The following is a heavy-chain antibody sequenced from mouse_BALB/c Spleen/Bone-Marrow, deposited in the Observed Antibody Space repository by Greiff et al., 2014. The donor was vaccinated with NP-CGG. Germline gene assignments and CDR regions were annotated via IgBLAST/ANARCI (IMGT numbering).Heavy chain of an antibody. J-gene: IGHJ3*01. V-gene: IGHV14-3*02. D-gene: IGHD1-1*01. CDR2: IDPANGNT. CDR1: GFNIKVTY. Sequence: VQLQQSGAELVKPGASVKLSCTASGFNIKVTYMHWVKQRPEQGLEWIGRIDPANGNTKYDPKFQGKATITADTSSNTAYPQLSSLTSEDTAVYYCAIYYYGSSGFAYWGQGTLVTVSA. CDR3: AIYYYGSSGFAY.